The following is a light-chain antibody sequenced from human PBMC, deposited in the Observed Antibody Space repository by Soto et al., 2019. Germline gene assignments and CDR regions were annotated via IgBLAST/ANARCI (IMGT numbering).Light chain of an antibody. J-gene: IGKJ4*01. CDR2: AGT. CDR3: QQLHVYPST. CDR1: QDINSY. V-gene: IGKV1-9*01. Sequence: IQLTQSPSSLSASVGDRVTITCRASQDINSYLAWYQQKPGKAPNLLIYAGTSLQSGVPSRFSGSGSGTEFTLTISSLQPEDFATYYCQQLHVYPSTFGGGTKVEMK.